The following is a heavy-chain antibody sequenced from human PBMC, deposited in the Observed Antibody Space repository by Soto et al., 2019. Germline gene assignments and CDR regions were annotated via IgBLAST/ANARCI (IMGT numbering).Heavy chain of an antibody. D-gene: IGHD6-19*01. J-gene: IGHJ4*02. CDR1: GFTFSDYY. Sequence: PVGSLRLSCAASGFTFSDYYMSWIRQAPGKGLEWVSYISSSSSYTNYADSVKGRFTISRDNAKNSLYLQMNSLRAEDTAVYYCARDGAPYSSGSGKGYWGQGTLVTVSS. CDR3: ARDGAPYSSGSGKGY. V-gene: IGHV3-11*06. CDR2: ISSSSSYT.